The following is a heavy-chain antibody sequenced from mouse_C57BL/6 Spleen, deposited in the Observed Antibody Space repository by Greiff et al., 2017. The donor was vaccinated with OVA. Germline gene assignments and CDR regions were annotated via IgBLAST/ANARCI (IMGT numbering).Heavy chain of an antibody. CDR1: GFTFSSYA. CDR2: ISDGGSYT. V-gene: IGHV5-4*01. J-gene: IGHJ2*01. CDR3: ARETTVVASFDY. Sequence: EVKLMESGGGLVKPGGSLKLSCAASGFTFSSYAMSWVRQTPEKRLEWVATISDGGSYTYYPDNVKGRFTISRDNAKNNLYLQMSHLKSEDTAMYYCARETTVVASFDYWGQGTTLTVSS. D-gene: IGHD1-1*01.